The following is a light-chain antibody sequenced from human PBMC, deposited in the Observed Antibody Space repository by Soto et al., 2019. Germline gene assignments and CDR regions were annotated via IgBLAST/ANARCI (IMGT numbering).Light chain of an antibody. J-gene: IGLJ1*01. Sequence: QSVLPRPPSASGAPGQGVTISCSGSSSNIGSNTVNWYQQLPGTAPKLLIYSNNQRPSGVPDQFSGSKSGTSASLAISGLQSEDEADFYCAAWDDSLNVPVYVFGTGTKVTVL. CDR3: AAWDDSLNVPVYV. CDR2: SNN. V-gene: IGLV1-44*01. CDR1: SSNIGSNT.